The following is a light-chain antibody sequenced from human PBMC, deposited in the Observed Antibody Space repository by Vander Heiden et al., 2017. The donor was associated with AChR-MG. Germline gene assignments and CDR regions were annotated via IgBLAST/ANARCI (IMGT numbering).Light chain of an antibody. CDR3: QSYDSSLSGSVV. J-gene: IGLJ2*01. Sequence: QSVLTQPPSVSGPPGQRVTISCTGSSSNIGAGYDVHWYQQPPGTAPKLLIYGNSNRPSGVPDRFSGSKSGTSASLAITGLQAEDEADYYCQSYDSSLSGSVVFGGGTKLTVL. CDR1: SSNIGAGYD. V-gene: IGLV1-40*01. CDR2: GNS.